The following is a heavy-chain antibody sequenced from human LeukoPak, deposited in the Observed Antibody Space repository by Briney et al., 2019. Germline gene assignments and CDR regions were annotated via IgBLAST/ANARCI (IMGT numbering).Heavy chain of an antibody. J-gene: IGHJ3*02. CDR2: INHSGST. V-gene: IGHV4-34*01. CDR3: ARVPLWGGLVYDAFDT. CDR1: GGSFSGYY. D-gene: IGHD3-3*01. Sequence: PSETLSLTCAVYGGSFSGYYWSWIRQPPGKGLEWIGEINHSGSTNYNPSLKSRVTISVDTSKNQFSLKLSSVTAADTAVYYCARVPLWGGLVYDAFDTWGQGTMVTVSS.